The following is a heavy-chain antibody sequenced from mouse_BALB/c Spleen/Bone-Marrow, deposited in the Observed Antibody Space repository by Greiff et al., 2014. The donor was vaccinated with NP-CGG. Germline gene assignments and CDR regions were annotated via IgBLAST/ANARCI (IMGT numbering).Heavy chain of an antibody. J-gene: IGHJ2*01. CDR1: GYAFSVYW. CDR3: ARGGISVDY. CDR2: IYPGDGDT. V-gene: IGHV1-80*01. Sequence: QVQLQQSGAELVRPGSSVKISCKASGYAFSVYWMNWVKQWPGKGLEWIGQIYPGDGDTNYNGKFKGRGTLTADKSSNTSYMQLSSLTSEDSAVYFCARGGISVDYWGQGTTLTVSS.